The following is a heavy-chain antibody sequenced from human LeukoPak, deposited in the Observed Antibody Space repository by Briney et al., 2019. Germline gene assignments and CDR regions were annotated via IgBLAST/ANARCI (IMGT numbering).Heavy chain of an antibody. V-gene: IGHV3-15*01. CDR3: TTAYIAATKDFDY. CDR1: RFTFSSYA. CDR2: IKSKTDGGTT. Sequence: GGSLRLSCAASRFTFSSYAMSWVRQTPGKGLEWVGRIKSKTDGGTTDYAASVKGRFTISRGDSKNTLYLQMNSLKTEDTAVYYCTTAYIAATKDFDYWGQGNLVSVSS. D-gene: IGHD5-12*01. J-gene: IGHJ4*02.